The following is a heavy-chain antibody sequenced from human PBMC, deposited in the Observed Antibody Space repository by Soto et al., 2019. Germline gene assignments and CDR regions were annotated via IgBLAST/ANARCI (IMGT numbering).Heavy chain of an antibody. Sequence: SETLSLTCAVYGGSFSGYYWSWIRQPPGKGLEWIGEINHSGSTNYNPSLKSRVTISVDTSKNQFSLKLSSVTAADTAVYYCARGDRNYYDSSGYYYAYWGQGTLVTVSS. CDR1: GGSFSGYY. CDR3: ARGDRNYYDSSGYYYAY. D-gene: IGHD3-22*01. CDR2: INHSGST. J-gene: IGHJ4*02. V-gene: IGHV4-34*01.